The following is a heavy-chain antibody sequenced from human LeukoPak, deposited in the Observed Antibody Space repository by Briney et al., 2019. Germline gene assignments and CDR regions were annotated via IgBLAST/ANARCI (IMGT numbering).Heavy chain of an antibody. D-gene: IGHD5-24*01. CDR1: GGSTSSHY. J-gene: IGHJ5*02. CDR3: ARAIHLTPNWFDP. CDR2: IYYSGST. Sequence: SETPSLTCTVSGGSTSSHYWSWIRQPPGKGLEWMGYIYYSGSTNYNPSLKSRVTISVDTSKNQFSLRLNSVTAADTAVYYCARAIHLTPNWFDPWGQGTLVTVSS. V-gene: IGHV4-59*11.